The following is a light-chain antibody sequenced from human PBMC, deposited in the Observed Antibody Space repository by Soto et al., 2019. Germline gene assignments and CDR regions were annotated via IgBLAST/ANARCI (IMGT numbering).Light chain of an antibody. CDR3: SSYTSSSSRA. Sequence: QSALTQPASVSGSPGQSITISCTGTSSDVGGYNYVSWYQQHPGKAPKPMIYDVSNRPSGVSNRFSGSKSGNTDSLTISGLQAEDEADYYCSSYTSSSSRAFGGGTQLTVL. CDR2: DVS. V-gene: IGLV2-14*01. CDR1: SSDVGGYNY. J-gene: IGLJ3*02.